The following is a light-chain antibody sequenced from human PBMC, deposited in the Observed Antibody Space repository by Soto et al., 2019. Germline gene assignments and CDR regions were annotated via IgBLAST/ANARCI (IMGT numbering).Light chain of an antibody. J-gene: IGKJ2*01. CDR2: KAS. V-gene: IGKV1-5*03. CDR3: QSYDSYSYT. CDR1: QNINDG. Sequence: DIQMTQSPSTLSASVGARVTITCRASQNINDGLAWYQQKPGKAPNLLIYKASILESGVPSRFSGSRSGTEFTLTISSLQPDDFATYFCQSYDSYSYTFGQGTKLEIK.